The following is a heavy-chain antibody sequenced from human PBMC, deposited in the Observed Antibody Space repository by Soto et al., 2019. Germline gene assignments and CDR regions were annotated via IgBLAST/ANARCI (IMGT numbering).Heavy chain of an antibody. CDR3: ARGALYYYYYYGMDV. V-gene: IGHV4-34*01. CDR1: GGSFSGYY. Sequence: SETLSLTCAVYGGSFSGYYWSWIRQPPGKGLEWVGEINHSGSTNYNPSLKSRVTISVDTSKNQFSLKLSSVTAADTAVYYCARGALYYYYYYGMDVWGQGTTVTVSS. J-gene: IGHJ6*02. CDR2: INHSGST.